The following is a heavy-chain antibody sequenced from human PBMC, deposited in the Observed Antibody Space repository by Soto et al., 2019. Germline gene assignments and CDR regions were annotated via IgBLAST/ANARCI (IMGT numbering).Heavy chain of an antibody. CDR3: ASGGAAYRWFDP. V-gene: IGHV3-23*01. Sequence: EVQLLESGGKLVQPGGSLRLSCAVSGFTHSNYAMSWVRQAPGKGLEWVSTISDSGDSPWYADSVKGRFTISRDSSTNTVHLQMNSLRGEDTDVYYCASGGAAYRWFDPWGQGTLVTVSS. J-gene: IGHJ5*02. CDR2: ISDSGDSP. CDR1: GFTHSNYA. D-gene: IGHD3-10*01.